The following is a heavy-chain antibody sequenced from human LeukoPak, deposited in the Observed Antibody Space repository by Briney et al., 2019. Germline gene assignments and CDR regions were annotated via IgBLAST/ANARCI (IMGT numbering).Heavy chain of an antibody. J-gene: IGHJ5*02. V-gene: IGHV1-8*02. CDR2: INPNSGNT. CDR1: GYTFTSLD. CDR3: ARGTDYGSGSYYNSRDWFDP. Sequence: ASVKVSCKASGYTFTSLDINWVRQATGQGLEWMGWINPNSGNTGYAQKFQGRVTMTRNTSISTAYMELSSLRSEDTAVYYCARGTDYGSGSYYNSRDWFDPWGQGTLVTVSS. D-gene: IGHD3-10*01.